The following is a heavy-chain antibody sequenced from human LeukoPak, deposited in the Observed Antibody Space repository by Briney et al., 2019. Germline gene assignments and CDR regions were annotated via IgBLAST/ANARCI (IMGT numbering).Heavy chain of an antibody. CDR3: AKEGHRYCSSTSCLNWFDP. D-gene: IGHD2-2*01. CDR1: GFTFSSYA. V-gene: IGHV3-23*01. CDR2: ISGSGGST. J-gene: IGHJ5*02. Sequence: GGSLRLSCAASGFTFSSYAMSWVRQAPGKGLEWVSAISGSGGSTYYADSVKGRFTISRDNSKNTLYLQMNSLRAEDTAVYYCAKEGHRYCSSTSCLNWFDPWGQGTLVTVSS.